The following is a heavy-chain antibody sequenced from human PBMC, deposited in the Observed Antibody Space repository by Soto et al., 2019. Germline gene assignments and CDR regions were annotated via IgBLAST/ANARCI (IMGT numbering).Heavy chain of an antibody. CDR1: GGSISSGGYY. Sequence: QVQLQESGPGLVKPSQTLSLTCTVSGGSISSGGYYWSWIRQHPGKGLEWIGYIYYSGSTYYNPSLKSRVTISVDTSKNQFSLMLSSVTAADTAVYYCARAVCGGDCYSGAFDIWGQGTMVTLSS. CDR2: IYYSGST. J-gene: IGHJ3*02. CDR3: ARAVCGGDCYSGAFDI. D-gene: IGHD2-21*02. V-gene: IGHV4-31*03.